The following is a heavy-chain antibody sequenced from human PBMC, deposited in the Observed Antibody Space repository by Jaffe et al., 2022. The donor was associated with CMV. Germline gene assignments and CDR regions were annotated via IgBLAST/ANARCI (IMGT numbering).Heavy chain of an antibody. D-gene: IGHD6-13*01. V-gene: IGHV2-70*01. CDR3: ARMTAAGAYYFYGFDV. CDR1: GFSLSTTGMC. CDR2: IDWDDDK. Sequence: QVTLRESGPALVKPTQTLTLTCTFSGFSLSTTGMCVSWIRQSPGKALEWLGIIDWDDDKYYNTSLKTRLTISKDTSENRVVLTMNNMDPVDTGTYYCARMTAAGAYYFYGFDVWGQGTTVTVSS. J-gene: IGHJ6*02.